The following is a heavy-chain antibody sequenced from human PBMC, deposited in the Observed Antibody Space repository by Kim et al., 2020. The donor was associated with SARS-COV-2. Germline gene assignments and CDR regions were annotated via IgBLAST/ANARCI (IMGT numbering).Heavy chain of an antibody. D-gene: IGHD3-9*01. J-gene: IGHJ3*02. Sequence: SETLSLTCTVSGGSISSYYWSWIRQPPGKGLEWIGYIYYSGSTNYNPSLKSRVTISVDTSKNQFSLKLSSVTAADTAVYYCARSHYDILTGPSDAFDIWG. CDR2: IYYSGST. CDR1: GGSISSYY. V-gene: IGHV4-59*01. CDR3: ARSHYDILTGPSDAFDI.